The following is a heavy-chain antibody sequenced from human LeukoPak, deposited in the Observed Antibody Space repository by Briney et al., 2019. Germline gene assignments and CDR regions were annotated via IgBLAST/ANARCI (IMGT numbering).Heavy chain of an antibody. J-gene: IGHJ4*02. CDR3: ARDPGSGWGFGY. Sequence: GASVKVSCKTSGYTFTCYYMHWVRQAPGQGLEWMGIINPSGGSTNYAQKFQGRVTMTRDTSTSTVYMELSSLRSEDTAVCYCARDPGSGWGFGYWGQGTLVTVSS. CDR2: INPSGGST. V-gene: IGHV1-46*01. D-gene: IGHD6-19*01. CDR1: GYTFTCYY.